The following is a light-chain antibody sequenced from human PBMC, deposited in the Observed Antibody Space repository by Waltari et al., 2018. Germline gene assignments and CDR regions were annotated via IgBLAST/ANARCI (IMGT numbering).Light chain of an antibody. J-gene: IGKJ2*01. CDR2: WAS. CDR3: QQYYSTPYT. CDR1: QGVLYSSNNKNY. V-gene: IGKV4-1*01. Sequence: DIVMTQSPDSLAVSLGERATINCKSSQGVLYSSNNKNYLAWYQQKPGQPPKLIIYWASTRESGVPDRFSGSGSGTDFTLTISSLQAEDVAVYYCQQYYSTPYTFGQGTKLEIK.